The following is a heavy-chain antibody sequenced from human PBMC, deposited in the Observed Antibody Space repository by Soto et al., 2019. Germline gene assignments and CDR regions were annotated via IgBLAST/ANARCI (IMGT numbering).Heavy chain of an antibody. Sequence: QVQLQQWGAGPLRPLETLSLTCGVSGGSFSGYYWAWIRQSPGKGLEWIGEINDRGSIKYNPSLKSRVSISVDTSKNHYSLNLRSVPAADTAVYYCARESHDILTGPPWVWYFDLWGRGTLVTVSS. D-gene: IGHD3-9*01. CDR3: ARESHDILTGPPWVWYFDL. V-gene: IGHV4-34*01. CDR2: INDRGSI. J-gene: IGHJ2*01. CDR1: GGSFSGYY.